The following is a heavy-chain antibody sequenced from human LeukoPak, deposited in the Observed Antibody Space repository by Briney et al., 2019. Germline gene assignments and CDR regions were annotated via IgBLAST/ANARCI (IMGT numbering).Heavy chain of an antibody. CDR1: GYTLTGYY. Sequence: ASVRVSCKASGYTLTGYYVHWVRQAPGPGLQWMGRIKPNSGGTNCAQKCQGRVTMTRVTSISPPYRELSRRRPDYTAESHRASGGNAVWDNWFAPWGQGTLVTVST. D-gene: IGHD4-23*01. CDR3: ASGGNAVWDNWFAP. V-gene: IGHV1-2*06. CDR2: IKPNSGGT. J-gene: IGHJ5*02.